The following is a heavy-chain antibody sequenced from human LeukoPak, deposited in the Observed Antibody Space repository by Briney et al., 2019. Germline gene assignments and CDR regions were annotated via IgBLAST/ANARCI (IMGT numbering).Heavy chain of an antibody. J-gene: IGHJ6*02. CDR3: AKELIGYYYYGMDV. CDR1: GFTFHDYA. CDR2: ISWNSGSI. D-gene: IGHD2-8*01. Sequence: PGRSLRLSCAASGFTFHDYAMHWVRQAPGKGLEGVSGISWNSGSIGYADSVKGRFTISRDNAKNSLYLQMNSLRAEDTALYYCAKELIGYYYYGMDVWGQGTTVTVSS. V-gene: IGHV3-9*01.